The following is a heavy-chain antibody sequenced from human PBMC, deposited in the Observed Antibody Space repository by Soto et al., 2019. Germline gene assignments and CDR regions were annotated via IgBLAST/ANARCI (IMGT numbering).Heavy chain of an antibody. V-gene: IGHV4-61*08. CDR2: IYYSGST. Sequence: PSETLSLTCDVSGDTISTGGYTWAWIRQPPGKGLEWIGYIYYSGSTNYNPSLKSRVTISVDTSKNQFSLKLSSVTAADTAVYYCARLRLSYYDSSGYAYWFDPWGQGTLVTVSS. J-gene: IGHJ5*02. CDR3: ARLRLSYYDSSGYAYWFDP. CDR1: GDTISTGGYT. D-gene: IGHD3-22*01.